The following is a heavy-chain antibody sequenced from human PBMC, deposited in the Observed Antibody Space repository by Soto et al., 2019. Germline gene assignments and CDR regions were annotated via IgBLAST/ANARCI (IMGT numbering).Heavy chain of an antibody. J-gene: IGHJ4*02. CDR2: ISGSGGST. Sequence: EVQLLESGGGLVQPGGSLRLSCAASGFTFSSYAMSWVRQAPGKGLEWVSAISGSGGSTYYADSVKGRFTISRDNSKNTLYLQMNSLRAEDTAVYYCAKDRIAAVGFIGLIDYWGQGTLVTVSS. V-gene: IGHV3-23*01. CDR3: AKDRIAAVGFIGLIDY. D-gene: IGHD6-13*01. CDR1: GFTFSSYA.